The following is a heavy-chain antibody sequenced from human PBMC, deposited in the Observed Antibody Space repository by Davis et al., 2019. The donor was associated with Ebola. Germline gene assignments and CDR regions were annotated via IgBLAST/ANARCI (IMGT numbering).Heavy chain of an antibody. CDR1: GGSISSGDYY. J-gene: IGHJ6*02. CDR2: IYYSGST. CDR3: ARGGSGSGWYSRNYYYYYGMDV. D-gene: IGHD6-19*01. V-gene: IGHV4-30-4*01. Sequence: SETLSLTCTVSGGSISSGDYYWSWIRQPPGKGLEWIGYIYYSGSTYYNPSLKSRVTISVDTSKNQFSLKLSSVTAADTAVYYCARGGSGSGWYSRNYYYYYGMDVWGQGTTVTVSS.